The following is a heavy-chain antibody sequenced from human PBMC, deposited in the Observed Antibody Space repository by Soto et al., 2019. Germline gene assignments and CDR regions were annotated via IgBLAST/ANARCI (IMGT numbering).Heavy chain of an antibody. CDR2: VSANNGHT. D-gene: IGHD6-19*01. CDR1: GYTFSSYG. Sequence: QVKLVQSGAELKKPGASVKVSCKASGYTFSSYGMSWVRQAPGQGLEWMGWVSANNGHTNYAQKFQGRVLMTTDTSATTVYMELRSLTSDDMVVYYCARDAWAGYSSGWYNYWGQGTLVTVSS. CDR3: ARDAWAGYSSGWYNY. V-gene: IGHV1-18*03. J-gene: IGHJ4*02.